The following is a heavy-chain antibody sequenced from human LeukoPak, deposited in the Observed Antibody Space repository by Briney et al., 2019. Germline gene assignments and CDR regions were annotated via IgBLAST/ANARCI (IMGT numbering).Heavy chain of an antibody. D-gene: IGHD3-16*01. CDR3: ARSTGPGGYFDF. CDR2: INTDNSNT. J-gene: IGHJ4*02. V-gene: IGHV1-3*04. Sequence: AASVKVSCKASGYTFISKGIHWVRPAPGQRLEWMAWINTDNSNTKRSQTLLGRVTITRDTSATTAYMELSSLRFEDTAVYYCARSTGPGGYFDFWGQGTLVTVSS. CDR1: GYTFISKG.